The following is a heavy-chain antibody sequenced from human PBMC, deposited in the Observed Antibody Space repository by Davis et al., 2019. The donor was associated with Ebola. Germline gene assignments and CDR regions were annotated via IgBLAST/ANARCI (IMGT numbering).Heavy chain of an antibody. CDR3: AIQVVGTTRVFDF. V-gene: IGHV4-39*02. CDR2: IFYTGTT. D-gene: IGHD2-15*01. Sequence: MPSETLSLTCSVSGGSIRSSNYYCSWVRQPPGKGLEWIGSIFYTGTTYFNPSLSSRVALSVDTSKNHFSLKLSSVTAADTAIYYCAIQVVGTTRVFDFWVQGTLVTVSS. CDR1: GGSIRSSNYY. J-gene: IGHJ4*02.